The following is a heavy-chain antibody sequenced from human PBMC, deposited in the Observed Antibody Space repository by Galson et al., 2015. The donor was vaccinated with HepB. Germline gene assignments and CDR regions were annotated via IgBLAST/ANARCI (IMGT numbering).Heavy chain of an antibody. D-gene: IGHD3-3*01. Sequence: SVKVSCKASGYTFTSYYMHWVRQAPGQGLEWMGIINPSGGSTSYAQKFQGRVTMTRDTSTSTVYMELSSLRSEDTAVYYCARGDFLGAYVKPTYYFDYWGQGTLVTVSS. CDR3: ARGDFLGAYVKPTYYFDY. J-gene: IGHJ4*02. CDR2: INPSGGST. CDR1: GYTFTSYY. V-gene: IGHV1-46*01.